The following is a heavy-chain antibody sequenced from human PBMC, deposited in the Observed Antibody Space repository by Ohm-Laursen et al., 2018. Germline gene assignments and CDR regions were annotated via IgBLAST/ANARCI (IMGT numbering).Heavy chain of an antibody. V-gene: IGHV3-9*01. D-gene: IGHD4-11*01. CDR1: GFTYDDYA. J-gene: IGHJ6*01. CDR3: AKVRVNYYYYYGMDV. Sequence: SLRLSCTASGFTYDDYAMHWVRQAPGKGLEWVPGISWNGGFIGYAYSVRGRFTISRDNAKNSLYLQMNSLRAEDTAVYYCAKVRVNYYYYYGMDVWGQGTTVTVSS. CDR2: ISWNGGFI.